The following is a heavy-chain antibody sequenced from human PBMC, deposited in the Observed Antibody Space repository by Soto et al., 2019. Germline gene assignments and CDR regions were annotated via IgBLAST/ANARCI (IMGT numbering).Heavy chain of an antibody. V-gene: IGHV3-30-3*01. J-gene: IGHJ4*02. CDR3: ARDHEGGSHCDLGY. CDR2: ISSDGSNK. D-gene: IGHD1-26*01. Sequence: QVQLVESGGGVVQPGRSLRLSCAVSGFTFSSHAMHWVRQAPGKGLEWVTLISSDGSNKYYADSVKGRFTTSRDNSKNTIYLQMNGLRVEDTAVYYCARDHEGGSHCDLGYWGQGALVTVSS. CDR1: GFTFSSHA.